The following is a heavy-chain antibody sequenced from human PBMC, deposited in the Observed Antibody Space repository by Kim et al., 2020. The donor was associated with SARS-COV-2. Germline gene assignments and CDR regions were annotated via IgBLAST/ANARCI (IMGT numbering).Heavy chain of an antibody. J-gene: IGHJ3*02. Sequence: GGSLRLSCAASGFTFSSYGMHWVRQAPGKGLEWVAVISYDGSNKYYADSVKGRFTISRDNSKNTLYLQMNSLRAEDTAVYYCAKRRERYRGAFDIWGQGT. D-gene: IGHD1-1*01. CDR3: AKRRERYRGAFDI. V-gene: IGHV3-30*18. CDR2: ISYDGSNK. CDR1: GFTFSSYG.